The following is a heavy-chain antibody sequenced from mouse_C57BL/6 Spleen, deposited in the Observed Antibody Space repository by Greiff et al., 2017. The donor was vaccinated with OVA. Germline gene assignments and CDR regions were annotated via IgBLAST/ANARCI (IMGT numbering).Heavy chain of an antibody. J-gene: IGHJ1*03. CDR2: IYPGSGST. V-gene: IGHV1-55*01. D-gene: IGHD1-1*01. CDR3: ARSPTVVEGYFDV. CDR1: GYTFTSYW. Sequence: QVQLKQSGAELVKPGASVKMSCKASGYTFTSYWITWVKQRPGQGLEWIGDIYPGSGSTNYNEKFKSKATLTVDTSSSTAYMQLSSLTSEDSAVYYCARSPTVVEGYFDVWGTGTTVTVSS.